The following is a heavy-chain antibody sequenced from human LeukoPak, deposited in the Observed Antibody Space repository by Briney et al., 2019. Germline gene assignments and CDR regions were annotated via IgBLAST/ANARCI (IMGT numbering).Heavy chain of an antibody. D-gene: IGHD2-2*01. V-gene: IGHV3-74*01. Sequence: GGSLRLSCAASGFTFSSYWMHWVRQDPGKGLVWVSRINSDGSTTNYADSVKGRFAISRDNSKKTLYLQMNSLRAEDTAVYYCAKARSSWAVDYWGQGTLVTVSS. CDR1: GFTFSSYW. CDR3: AKARSSWAVDY. J-gene: IGHJ4*02. CDR2: INSDGSTT.